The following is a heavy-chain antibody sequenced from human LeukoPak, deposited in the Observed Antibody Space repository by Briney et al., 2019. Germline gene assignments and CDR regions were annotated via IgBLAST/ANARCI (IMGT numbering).Heavy chain of an antibody. CDR2: IYYSGST. J-gene: IGHJ3*02. Sequence: PSQTLSLTCTVSGGSISSGDYYWSWIRQPPGKGLEWIGYIYYSGSTYYNPSLKSRVTLSVDTSKNQFSLKLSSVTAADTAVYYCARGGSSHHAGIWGQGTMVTVSS. CDR3: ARGGSSHHAGI. V-gene: IGHV4-30-4*08. D-gene: IGHD6-13*01. CDR1: GGSISSGDYY.